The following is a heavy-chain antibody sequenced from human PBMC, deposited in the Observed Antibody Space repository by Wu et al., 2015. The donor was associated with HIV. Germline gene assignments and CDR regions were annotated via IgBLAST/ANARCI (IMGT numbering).Heavy chain of an antibody. CDR3: ARECSGGSCYSGYFDY. J-gene: IGHJ4*02. D-gene: IGHD2-15*01. Sequence: QVQLVQSGAEVKKPGASVKVSCKASGYTFTGYYMHWVRQAPGQGLEWMGWINPNSGGTNYAQKFQGRVTMTRDTSISTAYMELSRLRSDDTAVYYCARECSGGSCYSGYFDYWGQGTLVTVSS. CDR1: GYTFTGYY. CDR2: INPNSGGT. V-gene: IGHV1-2*02.